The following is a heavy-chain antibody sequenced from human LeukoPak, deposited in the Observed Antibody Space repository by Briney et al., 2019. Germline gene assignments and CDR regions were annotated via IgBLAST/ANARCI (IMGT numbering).Heavy chain of an antibody. CDR3: ARGSRLERRDYYYMDV. Sequence: ASVKVSCKASGGTFSSYAFSWVRQVPGQGLEWMGGIIPIFGTANYAQKFQGRVTITTDESTSTAYMELSSLRSEDTAVYYCARGSRLERRDYYYMDVWGKGTTVTVSS. J-gene: IGHJ6*03. V-gene: IGHV1-69*05. D-gene: IGHD1-1*01. CDR2: IIPIFGTA. CDR1: GGTFSSYA.